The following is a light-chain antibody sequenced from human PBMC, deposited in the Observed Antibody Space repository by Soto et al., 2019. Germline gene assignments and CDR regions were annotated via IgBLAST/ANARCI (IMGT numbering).Light chain of an antibody. V-gene: IGLV2-11*01. J-gene: IGLJ3*02. CDR3: CSYAGSSLWV. CDR1: SSDVGVYDY. CDR2: DVI. Sequence: QSVLTRPRSVSGSPGQSVTISCTGTSSDVGVYDYVSWYQQHPGKAPQLVIYDVIKRPSGVPYRFSGSKSGNTASLTISGLQAEDEADYYCCSYAGSSLWVFGGGTKLTVL.